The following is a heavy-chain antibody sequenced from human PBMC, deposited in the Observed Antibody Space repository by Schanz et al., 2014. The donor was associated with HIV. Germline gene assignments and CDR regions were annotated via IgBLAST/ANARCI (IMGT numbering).Heavy chain of an antibody. J-gene: IGHJ6*02. CDR3: AKDRGVGSAMVTNFYYGMDV. CDR2: IWYDGSNK. Sequence: QVQLVESGGGVVQPGRSLRLSCAASGFTFSSYGMHWVRQAPGKGLEWVAVIWYDGSNKYYADSVKGRFTISRDNAKNTLYLPMNSLRAEDSAVYFCAKDRGVGSAMVTNFYYGMDVWGQGTTVTVSS. D-gene: IGHD5-18*01. CDR1: GFTFSSYG. V-gene: IGHV3-33*03.